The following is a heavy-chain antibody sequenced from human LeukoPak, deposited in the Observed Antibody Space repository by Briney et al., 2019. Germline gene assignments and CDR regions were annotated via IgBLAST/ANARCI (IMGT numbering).Heavy chain of an antibody. CDR1: GYTFTSYG. V-gene: IGHV1-18*01. J-gene: IGHJ4*02. D-gene: IGHD4-11*01. Sequence: ASVKVSCKASGYTFTSYGISWVRQAPGQGLEWMGWISAYNGNTNYAQKLQGRVTMTTDTSTSTAYMELRSLRSEDTAVYYCASSGPISTTVKGYFDYWGQGTLVTVSS. CDR3: ASSGPISTTVKGYFDY. CDR2: ISAYNGNT.